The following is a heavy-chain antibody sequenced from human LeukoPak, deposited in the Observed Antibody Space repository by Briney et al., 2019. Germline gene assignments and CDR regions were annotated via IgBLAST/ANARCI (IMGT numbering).Heavy chain of an antibody. D-gene: IGHD3-9*01. Sequence: ASVKVSCKASGCTFTSYDINWVRRATGQGLEWMGWMNPNSGNTGYAQKFQGRVTMTRNTSISTAYMELSSLRSEDTAVYYCARVLADYDILTGYTYYYMDVWGKGTTVTVSS. CDR1: GCTFTSYD. CDR2: MNPNSGNT. CDR3: ARVLADYDILTGYTYYYMDV. J-gene: IGHJ6*03. V-gene: IGHV1-8*01.